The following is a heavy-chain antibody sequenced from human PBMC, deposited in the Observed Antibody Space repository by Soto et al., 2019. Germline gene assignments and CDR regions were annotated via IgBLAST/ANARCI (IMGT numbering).Heavy chain of an antibody. V-gene: IGHV4-4*02. CDR3: ARYPRPSLITMVRGVHAWYFDY. J-gene: IGHJ4*02. CDR2: IYHSGST. CDR1: GGSISSSNW. Sequence: TSETLSLTCAVSGGSISSSNWWSWVRQPPGKGLEWIGEIYHSGSTNYNPSLKSRVTISVDKSKNQFSLKLSSVTAADTAVYYCARYPRPSLITMVRGVHAWYFDYWGQGTLVNVSS. D-gene: IGHD3-10*01.